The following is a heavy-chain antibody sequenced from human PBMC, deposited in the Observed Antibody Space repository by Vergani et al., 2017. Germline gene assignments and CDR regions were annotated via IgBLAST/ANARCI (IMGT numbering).Heavy chain of an antibody. J-gene: IGHJ5*02. CDR1: CLSVTDYN. V-gene: IGHV4-59*02. CDR2: LPTTGGA. D-gene: IGHD6-13*01. CDR3: AGDTHSWQRADR. Sequence: QAQLQESCPGLVKPSETLSLTCHVFCLSVTDYNCNWIRQAPGKGLEWIGSLPTTGGATHASHNPSLKSRVSISVDTSKSQFSLRLTSVTAADSAIYYCAGDTHSWQRADRWGQGLLVSVSS.